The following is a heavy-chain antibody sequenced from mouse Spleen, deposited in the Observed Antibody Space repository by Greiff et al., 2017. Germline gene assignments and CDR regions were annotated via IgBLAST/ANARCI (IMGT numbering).Heavy chain of an antibody. CDR3: ARGRYYGKNWYFDV. V-gene: IGHV1-20*01. CDR1: GYSFTGYF. CDR2: INPYNGDT. J-gene: IGHJ1*01. D-gene: IGHD1-1*01. Sequence: EVQGVESGPELVKPGDSVKISCKASGYSFTGYFMNWVMQSHGKSLEWIGRINPYNGDTFYNQKFKGKATLTVDKSSSTAHMELRSLTSEDSAVYYCARGRYYGKNWYFDVWGAGTTVTVSS.